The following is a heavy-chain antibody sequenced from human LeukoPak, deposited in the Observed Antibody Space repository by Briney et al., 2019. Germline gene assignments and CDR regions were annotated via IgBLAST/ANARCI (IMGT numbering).Heavy chain of an antibody. CDR3: AKDRDYSSDWYGNAFDI. CDR2: ISGSGDST. V-gene: IGHV3-23*01. Sequence: GGSLRLSCAASGFTFSTYAMSWVRQAPGKGLEWVSAISGSGDSTYYADSVKGRFTISRDNSKNTLYLQMNGLRAEDTAVYYCAKDRDYSSDWYGNAFDIWGQGTMVTVSS. J-gene: IGHJ3*02. CDR1: GFTFSTYA. D-gene: IGHD6-19*01.